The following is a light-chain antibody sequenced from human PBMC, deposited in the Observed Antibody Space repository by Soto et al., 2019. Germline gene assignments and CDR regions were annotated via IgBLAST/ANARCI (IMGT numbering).Light chain of an antibody. J-gene: IGKJ2*01. CDR3: QQYNSYLYT. Sequence: DIQMTQSPSTLSASVGDRVTITCRASQSISSWLAWYQQKPGKAPKLLIYKAYSLESGFPSRFIASGFGTEITLNISSLQPDDFATYDCQQYNSYLYTFGQGTELESK. CDR2: KAY. V-gene: IGKV1-5*03. CDR1: QSISSW.